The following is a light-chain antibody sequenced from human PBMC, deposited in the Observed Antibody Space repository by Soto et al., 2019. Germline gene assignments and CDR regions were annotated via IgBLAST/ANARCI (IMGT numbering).Light chain of an antibody. CDR3: AARDDSLNGYV. V-gene: IGLV1-44*01. J-gene: IGLJ1*01. CDR1: SSNIGTNT. CDR2: SNN. Sequence: VLTQPPSASGPPGQRVTISCSGSSSNIGTNTVNWYQQLPGTAPKLLIYSNNQRPSGVPDRFSGSKSGTSASLAISGLQSEDEADYYCAARDDSLNGYVFGTGTKLTVL.